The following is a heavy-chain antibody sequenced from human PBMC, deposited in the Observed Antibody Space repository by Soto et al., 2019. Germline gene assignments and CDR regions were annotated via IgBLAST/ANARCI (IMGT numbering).Heavy chain of an antibody. V-gene: IGHV1-69*01. Sequence: QVQLAQSGAEVRKPGSSVKVSCRASGGSFSDFAFSWVRQAPGQGLEWMGGIIPMFAATKYAQRFQGRVTITADASTGTVYLALSSLTSDDSAVYYCARGGIVAVPADLSSYDDYTNYRFDSWGQGTLVSVSS. CDR2: IIPMFAAT. D-gene: IGHD4-4*01. CDR1: GGSFSDFA. J-gene: IGHJ4*02. CDR3: ARGGIVAVPADLSSYDDYTNYRFDS.